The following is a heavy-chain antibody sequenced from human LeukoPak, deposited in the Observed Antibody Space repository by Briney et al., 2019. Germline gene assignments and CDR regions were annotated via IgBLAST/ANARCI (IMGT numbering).Heavy chain of an antibody. Sequence: SETLSLTCTVSGGSISSYYWSWIRQPPGKGLEWIGYIYYSGSTNYNPSLKSRVTISVDTSKNQFSLKLSSVTAADTAVYYCAAYCSSTSRNPGGFDYWGQGTLVTVSS. D-gene: IGHD2-2*01. V-gene: IGHV4-59*01. CDR2: IYYSGST. J-gene: IGHJ4*02. CDR3: AAYCSSTSRNPGGFDY. CDR1: GGSISSYY.